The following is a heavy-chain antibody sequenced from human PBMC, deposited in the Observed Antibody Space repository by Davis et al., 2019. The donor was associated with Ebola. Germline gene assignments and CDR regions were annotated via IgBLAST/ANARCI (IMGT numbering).Heavy chain of an antibody. CDR1: GGSISSGGYY. CDR3: ARDLHYYYYGMDV. Sequence: MPSETLSLTCTVSGGSISSGGYYWSWIRQHPGKGLEWIGYIYYSGSTYYNPSLKSRVTISVDTSKNQFSLKLSSVTAADTAVYYCARDLHYYYYGMDVWGQGTTVTVSS. D-gene: IGHD5/OR15-5a*01. CDR2: IYYSGST. V-gene: IGHV4-31*03. J-gene: IGHJ6*02.